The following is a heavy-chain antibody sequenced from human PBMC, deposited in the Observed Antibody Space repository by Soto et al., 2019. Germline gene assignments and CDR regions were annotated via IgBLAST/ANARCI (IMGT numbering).Heavy chain of an antibody. V-gene: IGHV3-23*01. J-gene: IGHJ4*02. Sequence: VQLLESGGVLVQPGGSLRLSCAASGFTFSSYAMSWVRQAPGKGLEWVSTIRASGGSTYYADSVKGRFTISRDNSNNTLYLQMNSLRAEDTAVYYCAKDRVAARPGYFDYWGQGTLVTVSS. CDR1: GFTFSSYA. D-gene: IGHD6-6*01. CDR3: AKDRVAARPGYFDY. CDR2: IRASGGST.